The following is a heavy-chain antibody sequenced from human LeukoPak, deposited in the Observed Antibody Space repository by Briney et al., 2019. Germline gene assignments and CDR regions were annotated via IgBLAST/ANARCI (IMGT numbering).Heavy chain of an antibody. CDR3: ARDRGDYYDSSGYYYYYYYMDV. D-gene: IGHD3-22*01. CDR2: INHSGST. CDR1: GGSFSGYY. V-gene: IGHV4-34*01. Sequence: SETLSLTCAVYGGSFSGYYWSWIRQPPGKGLEWIGEINHSGSTNYNPSLKSRVTISVDTSKNQFSLKLSSVTAADTAVYYCARDRGDYYDSSGYYYYYYYMDVWGKGTTVTVSS. J-gene: IGHJ6*03.